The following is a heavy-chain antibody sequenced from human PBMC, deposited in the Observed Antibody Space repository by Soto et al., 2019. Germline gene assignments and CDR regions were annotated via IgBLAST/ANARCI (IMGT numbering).Heavy chain of an antibody. CDR2: IKSKVHGETT. CDR3: STDEWE. D-gene: IGHD1-26*01. J-gene: IGHJ4*02. CDR1: GFNFSNGW. V-gene: IGHV3-15*05. Sequence: EVPLVESGGGLVKPGGSLRLSCAASGFNFSNGWMSWVRQAPGKGLEWVGCIKSKVHGETTDYAAHVKGRFTISRDDSKNTLYLQMHSLQTEDTAVYYCSTDEWEWGQGTLVTVSS.